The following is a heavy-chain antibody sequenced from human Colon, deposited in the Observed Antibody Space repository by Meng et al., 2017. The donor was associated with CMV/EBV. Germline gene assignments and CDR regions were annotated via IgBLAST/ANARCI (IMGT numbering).Heavy chain of an antibody. D-gene: IGHD2-2*01. V-gene: IGHV3-74*01. CDR2: IDSGGYTT. J-gene: IGHJ5*02. CDR1: GFSFRSYS. Sequence: GESLKISCAASGFSFRSYSMNWVRQAPGKGLEWVAVIDSGGYTTNYADSVKGRFTISRDNAKSMVYLQMDSLGGEDTAVYYCARDAGCSASVCEVTWLDLWGQGTLVTVSS. CDR3: ARDAGCSASVCEVTWLDL.